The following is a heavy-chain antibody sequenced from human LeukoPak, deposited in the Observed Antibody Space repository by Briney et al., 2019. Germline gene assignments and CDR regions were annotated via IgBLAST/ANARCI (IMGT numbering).Heavy chain of an antibody. CDR2: ISGSGGST. D-gene: IGHD6-25*01. CDR1: GFNFAGYA. Sequence: GGSLRLSCAASGFNFAGYAMSWVRQAPGKGLEWVSAISGSGGSTYYADSVKGRFSISRDNSKNTLYLQMNSLRAEDTAVYYCAKDPQGLPYYFDYWGQGTLVTVSS. V-gene: IGHV3-23*01. J-gene: IGHJ4*02. CDR3: AKDPQGLPYYFDY.